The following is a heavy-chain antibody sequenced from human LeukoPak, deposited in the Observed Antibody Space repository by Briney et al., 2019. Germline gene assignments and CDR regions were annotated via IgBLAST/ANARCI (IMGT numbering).Heavy chain of an antibody. V-gene: IGHV4-59*01. J-gene: IGHJ4*02. D-gene: IGHD3-22*01. CDR2: IYYPVDT. CDR1: GDSFIASF. Sequence: SETLSLTCTVSGDSFIASFGSCIRHALGGGRGWIGYIYYPVDTNYNPSVQSRVTMSVDISTKQFSLRLTSVTAADTAVYYCARRRYYDSSGYNPTYYFDYWGQGILVTVSS. CDR3: ARRRYYDSSGYNPTYYFDY.